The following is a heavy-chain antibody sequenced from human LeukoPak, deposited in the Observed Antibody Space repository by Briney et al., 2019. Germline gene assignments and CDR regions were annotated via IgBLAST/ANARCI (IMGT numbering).Heavy chain of an antibody. CDR2: ISSSSSYI. D-gene: IGHD3-9*01. CDR1: GFTFSSYS. J-gene: IGHJ4*02. CDR3: ARAFHDILTYFGY. V-gene: IGHV3-21*01. Sequence: GGSLRLSCAASGFTFSSYSMNWVRQAPGKGLEWVSSISSSSSYIYYADSVKGRFTISRDNAKNSLYLQMNSLRAENTAVYYCARAFHDILTYFGYWGQGTLVTVSS.